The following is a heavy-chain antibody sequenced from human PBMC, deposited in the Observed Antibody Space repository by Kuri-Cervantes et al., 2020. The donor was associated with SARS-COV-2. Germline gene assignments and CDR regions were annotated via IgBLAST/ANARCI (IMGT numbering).Heavy chain of an antibody. CDR3: AREEWVHIPDAFDI. CDR2: IKQDGSEK. CDR1: GFTFSRYW. J-gene: IGHJ3*02. V-gene: IGHV3-7*04. D-gene: IGHD1-1*01. Sequence: GESLKISFAASGFTFSRYWMSWVRQAPGKGLEWVANIKQDGSEKYYVDSVKGRFTISRDNAKNSLYLQMNSLRAEDTAVYYCAREEWVHIPDAFDIWGQGTMVTVSS.